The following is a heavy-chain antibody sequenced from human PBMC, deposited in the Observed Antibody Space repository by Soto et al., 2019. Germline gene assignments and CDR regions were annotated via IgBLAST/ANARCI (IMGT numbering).Heavy chain of an antibody. J-gene: IGHJ4*02. Sequence: SQTLSLTYAISGDSVSSNSATWNWIRESPSRGLEWLGRTYYRSQWYYDYALSVKSRVSINPDTSENQFSLQLNSLTPEDTAVYFCATRIHNSWLDFLGQGPLVTGSS. CDR1: GDSVSSNSAT. D-gene: IGHD1-1*01. CDR2: TYYRSQWYY. CDR3: ATRIHNSWLDF. V-gene: IGHV6-1*01.